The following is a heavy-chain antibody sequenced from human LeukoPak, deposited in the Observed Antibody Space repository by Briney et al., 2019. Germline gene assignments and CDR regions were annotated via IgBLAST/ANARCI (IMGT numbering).Heavy chain of an antibody. Sequence: SLRLSCAASGFTFSSYGMHWVRQAPGKGLEWVAVIWYDGSNKYYADSVKGRFTISRDNSKNTLYLQMNSLRAEDTAVYYCARVDYRYCGGDCYLDYWGQGTLVTVSS. CDR1: GFTFSSYG. J-gene: IGHJ4*02. CDR2: IWYDGSNK. D-gene: IGHD2-21*02. V-gene: IGHV3-33*01. CDR3: ARVDYRYCGGDCYLDY.